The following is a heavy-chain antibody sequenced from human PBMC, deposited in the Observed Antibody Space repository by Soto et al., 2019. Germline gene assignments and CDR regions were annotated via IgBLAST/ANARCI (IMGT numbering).Heavy chain of an antibody. V-gene: IGHV3-33*01. CDR2: IWYDGSNK. D-gene: IGHD3-10*01. Sequence: PGGSLRLSCAASGFTFSSYGMHWVRQAPGKGLEWVAVIWYDGSNKYYADSVKGRFTISRDNSKNTLYLQMNSLRAEDTAVYYCAREGDGAGRFGELTNPFDYWGQGTLVTVSS. CDR3: AREGDGAGRFGELTNPFDY. J-gene: IGHJ4*02. CDR1: GFTFSSYG.